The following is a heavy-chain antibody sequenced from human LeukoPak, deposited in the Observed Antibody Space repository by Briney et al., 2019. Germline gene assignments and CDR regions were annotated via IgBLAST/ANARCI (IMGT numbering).Heavy chain of an antibody. CDR2: IYPGDSDT. Sequence: PGESLKISCKGSGYSFTGYWIGWVRHMPGKGLEWMGIIYPGDSDTRYSPSFQGQVTISADKSITTAYLQWSSLKASDTAIYYCARSYPIAAGGTVDYWGQGTLVTVSS. J-gene: IGHJ4*02. D-gene: IGHD6-13*01. CDR1: GYSFTGYW. CDR3: ARSYPIAAGGTVDY. V-gene: IGHV5-51*01.